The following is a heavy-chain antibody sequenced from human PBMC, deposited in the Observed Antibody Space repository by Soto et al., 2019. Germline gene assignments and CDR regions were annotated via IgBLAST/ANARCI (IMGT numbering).Heavy chain of an antibody. D-gene: IGHD6-6*01. J-gene: IGHJ4*02. CDR3: ARIHPLSSSSMAGYFDY. CDR2: INHSGST. V-gene: IGHV4-34*01. Sequence: QVQLQQWGAGLLKPSETLSLTCAVYGGSFSGYYWSWIRQPPGKGLEWIGEINHSGSTNYNPSLRSRVTLSVDTSKNQFSLKLSSVTAADTAVYYCARIHPLSSSSMAGYFDYWGQGTLVTVSS. CDR1: GGSFSGYY.